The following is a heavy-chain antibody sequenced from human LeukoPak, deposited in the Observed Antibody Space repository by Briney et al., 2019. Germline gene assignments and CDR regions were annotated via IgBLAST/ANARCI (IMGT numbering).Heavy chain of an antibody. J-gene: IGHJ5*02. CDR1: GFTLSRYG. CDR3: AKEGTPHVSTWYDL. V-gene: IGHV3-74*01. CDR2: INSEGSST. Sequence: PGGSLRLSCAASGFTLSRYGMNWVRQAPGKGLVWVSRINSEGSSTTYADSVKGRFTISRDNAKNTLILQMNSLRAEDTAVYYCAKEGTPHVSTWYDLWGQGTQVIVSS. D-gene: IGHD3-10*01.